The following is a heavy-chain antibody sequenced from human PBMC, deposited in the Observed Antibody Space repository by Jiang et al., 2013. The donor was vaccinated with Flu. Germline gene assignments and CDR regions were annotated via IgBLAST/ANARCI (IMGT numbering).Heavy chain of an antibody. V-gene: IGHV5-51*01. J-gene: IGHJ4*02. CDR2: IYPDDSDI. Sequence: IIYPDDSDIRYSPSFQGQVTVSADKSISTAYLQWNSLKASDTAMYYCARQIVVAGKGTNYFGSWGQGTLVTVSS. D-gene: IGHD6-19*01. CDR3: ARQIVVAGKGTNYFGS.